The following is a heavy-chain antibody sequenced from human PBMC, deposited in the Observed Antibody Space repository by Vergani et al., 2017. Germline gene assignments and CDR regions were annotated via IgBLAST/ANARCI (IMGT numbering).Heavy chain of an antibody. CDR3: ASPGYYDSSGYLNYFDY. V-gene: IGHV1-69*01. J-gene: IGHJ4*02. Sequence: QVQLVQSGAEVKKPGSSVKVSCKASGGTFSSYAISWVRQASGQGLEWMGGIIPIFGTANYAQKFQGRVTITADESTSTAYMELSSLRSEDTAVYYCASPGYYDSSGYLNYFDYWGQGTLVTVSS. D-gene: IGHD3-22*01. CDR2: IIPIFGTA. CDR1: GGTFSSYA.